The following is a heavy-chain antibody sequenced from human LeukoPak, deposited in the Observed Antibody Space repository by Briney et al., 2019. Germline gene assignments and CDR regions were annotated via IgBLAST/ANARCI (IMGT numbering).Heavy chain of an antibody. CDR1: GFTFSTYE. CDR2: ISGGGGIT. CDR3: AKSRGESYFDL. D-gene: IGHD4-17*01. J-gene: IGHJ2*01. Sequence: PGGSLRLSCAASGFTFSTYEMNWVRQTPGKGLEWVSRISGGGGITYYADSVKGRFTLSRDNSKNTLFLQMNSLRAEDTAVYYCAKSRGESYFDLWGRGILVTVSS. V-gene: IGHV3-23*01.